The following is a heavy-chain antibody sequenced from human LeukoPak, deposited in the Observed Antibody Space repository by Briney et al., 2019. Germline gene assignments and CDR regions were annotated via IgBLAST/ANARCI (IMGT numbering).Heavy chain of an antibody. J-gene: IGHJ4*02. V-gene: IGHV5-51*01. CDR3: ARPGSGTIGIDY. Sequence: KISCKRAGYCPTSDWPGWVSQVPGKGLEWMGIIYPGDSDTRYSPSFQGQVTISAARSISTAYLQWSSLKASDTAMYYGARPGSGTIGIDYWGQGTLVTVSS. CDR1: GYCPTSDW. D-gene: IGHD3-10*01. CDR2: IYPGDSDT.